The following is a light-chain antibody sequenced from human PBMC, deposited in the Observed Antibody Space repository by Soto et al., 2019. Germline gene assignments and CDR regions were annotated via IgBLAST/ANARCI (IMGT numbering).Light chain of an antibody. V-gene: IGKV1-5*03. Sequence: DLQKTHSPSTLSESVGDRVTITCRASQSISSWLAWYQQKPGTAPKLLIYKASTLQSGVPSRFSGSGSGTEFTLTISSLQPDDSATYYCQQYRDNWTFGQGTKV. CDR2: KAS. CDR1: QSISSW. J-gene: IGKJ1*01. CDR3: QQYRDNWT.